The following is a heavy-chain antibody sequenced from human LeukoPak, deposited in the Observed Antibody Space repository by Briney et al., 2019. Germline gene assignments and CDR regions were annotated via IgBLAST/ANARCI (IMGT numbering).Heavy chain of an antibody. Sequence: ASVKVSCKASGYTFTDYYVQWVRQAPGQGLEWMGWINPKSGGTNSAQKFQGRVTMTRDTSVSTAYMELSRLRSDDMAVYYCARDHCTSSGCYEYYYYGMDVWGQGTTVTVSS. CDR3: ARDHCTSSGCYEYYYYGMDV. J-gene: IGHJ6*02. CDR2: INPKSGGT. D-gene: IGHD2-2*01. V-gene: IGHV1-2*02. CDR1: GYTFTDYY.